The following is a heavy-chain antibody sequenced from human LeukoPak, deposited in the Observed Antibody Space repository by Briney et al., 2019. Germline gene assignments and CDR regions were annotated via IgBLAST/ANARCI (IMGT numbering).Heavy chain of an antibody. J-gene: IGHJ5*02. CDR2: IIPILGIA. V-gene: IGHV1-69*02. CDR3: AGCYCSSTSCYNRFDP. CDR1: GGTFSSYT. Sequence: ASVKVSCKASGGTFSSYTISWVRQAPGQGLEWMGRIIPILGIANYAQKFQGRVTITADKSTSTAYMELSSLRSEDTAVYYCAGCYCSSTSCYNRFDPWGQGTLVTVSS. D-gene: IGHD2-2*01.